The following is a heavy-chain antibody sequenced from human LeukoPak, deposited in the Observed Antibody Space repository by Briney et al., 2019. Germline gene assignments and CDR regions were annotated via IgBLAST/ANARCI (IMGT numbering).Heavy chain of an antibody. CDR2: FDPEDGET. CDR1: GYTLTELS. J-gene: IGHJ4*02. V-gene: IGHV1-24*01. D-gene: IGHD6-13*01. Sequence: PGASVKVSCKVSGYTLTELSMHWVRQAPGKGLEWMGGFDPEDGETIYAQKFQGRVTMTEDTSTDTAYMELSSLRSEDSAVYCCATGNPRIAAASSFDYWGEGTRVSVS. CDR3: ATGNPRIAAASSFDY.